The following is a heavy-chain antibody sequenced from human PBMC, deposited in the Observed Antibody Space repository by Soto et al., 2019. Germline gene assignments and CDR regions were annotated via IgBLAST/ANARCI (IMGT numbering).Heavy chain of an antibody. J-gene: IGHJ4*02. V-gene: IGHV3-23*01. CDR3: EKEGATSVYYFDY. D-gene: IGHD5-12*01. CDR1: GFTFSSYA. Sequence: EVQLLESGGGLVQPGGTLGLSCAASGFTFSSYAMSWVRHAPGKGLEWVSTISGRGLTTYLADSVSGRFTISSDNSKISLHLQIDSLSAEATAVYYCEKEGATSVYYFDYWGQGTLVAVAS. CDR2: ISGRGLTT.